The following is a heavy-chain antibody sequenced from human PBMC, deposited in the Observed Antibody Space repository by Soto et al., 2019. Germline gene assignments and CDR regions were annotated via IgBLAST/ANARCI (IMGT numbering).Heavy chain of an antibody. D-gene: IGHD2-8*01. CDR1: GPTFTSSA. J-gene: IGHJ6*02. CDR2: IVVGSGNT. CDR3: AADAPMVYVGYYYGMDV. Sequence: QMQLVQSGPEVKKPGTSVKVSCKASGPTFTSSAVQWVRQARGQRLEWIGWIVVGSGNTNYAQKFQERATIATDMSTSTAYMELSSLRSEDTAVYYCAADAPMVYVGYYYGMDVWGQGTTVTVSS. V-gene: IGHV1-58*01.